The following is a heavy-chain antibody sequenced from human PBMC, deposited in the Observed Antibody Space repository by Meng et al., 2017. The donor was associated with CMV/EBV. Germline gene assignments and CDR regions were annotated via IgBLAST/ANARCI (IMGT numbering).Heavy chain of an antibody. J-gene: IGHJ4*02. D-gene: IGHD3-10*01. Sequence: SETLSLTCTVSGGSISSSSYYWGWIRQPPGKGLEWIGSIYHSGSTNYNPSLKSRVTISVDTSKNQFSLKLSSVTAADTAVYYCASCLALSEYCFDYWGQGTLVTVSS. V-gene: IGHV4-39*07. CDR3: ASCLALSEYCFDY. CDR1: GGSISSSSYY. CDR2: IYHSGST.